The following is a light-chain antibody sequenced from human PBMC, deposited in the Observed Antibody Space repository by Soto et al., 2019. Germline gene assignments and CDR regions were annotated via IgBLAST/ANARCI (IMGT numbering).Light chain of an antibody. J-gene: IGKJ2*01. CDR1: QSISSY. V-gene: IGKV1-39*01. Sequence: DIQMTQSPSSLSASVGDRVTITCRASQSISSYLNWYQQKPGKAPKLLISAASSLQSGVPSRFSGSGSGTDFTLTISSLQPEDFATYYSQQSHSNPHTFGQGTKLEIK. CDR2: AAS. CDR3: QQSHSNPHT.